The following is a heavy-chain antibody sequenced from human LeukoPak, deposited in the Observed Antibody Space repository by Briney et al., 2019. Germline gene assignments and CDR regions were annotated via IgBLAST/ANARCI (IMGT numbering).Heavy chain of an antibody. CDR1: GFTLSDSD. CDR2: IRSDGTTK. J-gene: IGHJ4*02. V-gene: IGHV3-30*02. Sequence: GGSLRLSCTVSGFTLSDSDIDWVRQAPGKGLEWVAKIRSDGTTKHFADSVKGRFTISGDNYRNTVYLQMSSLRAEDTAIYYCVTFDHWGQGTLVTVSS. CDR3: VTFDH.